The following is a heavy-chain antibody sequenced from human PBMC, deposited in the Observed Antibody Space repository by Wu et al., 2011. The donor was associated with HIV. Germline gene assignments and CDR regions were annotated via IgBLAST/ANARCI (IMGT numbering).Heavy chain of an antibody. CDR1: IHLHRLL. CDR3: ARGTDSHYYYYYYMDV. V-gene: IGHV1-2*02. Sequence: QLVQSAVEVKEPGDLSEGLLQDFWIHLHRLLYTLGATGPGQGLEWMGWINPDSGGTNYAQKFQGRVTMTRDTSITTAYMELSRLRSDDTAVYYCARGTDSHYYYYYYMDVWGKGTTVTVSS. CDR2: INPDSGGT. D-gene: IGHD3-22*01. J-gene: IGHJ6*03.